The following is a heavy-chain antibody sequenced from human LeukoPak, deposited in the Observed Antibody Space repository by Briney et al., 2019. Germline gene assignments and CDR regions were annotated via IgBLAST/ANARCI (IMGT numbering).Heavy chain of an antibody. V-gene: IGHV3-7*03. D-gene: IGHD3-9*01. CDR3: ARDGDILTGHFNY. Sequence: GGSLRLSCAASGFTFSNYAMSWVRQAPGKGLEWVANIKQDESEKYYVESVKGRFTISRDHAKNSLYLQMNSLRAEDTAVYYCARDGDILTGHFNYWGQGTLVTVSS. CDR2: IKQDESEK. CDR1: GFTFSNYA. J-gene: IGHJ4*02.